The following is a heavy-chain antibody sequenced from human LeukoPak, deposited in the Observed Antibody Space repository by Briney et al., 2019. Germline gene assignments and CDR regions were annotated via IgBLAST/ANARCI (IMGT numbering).Heavy chain of an antibody. CDR1: GGSISSSSYY. Sequence: SETLSLTCTVSGGSISSSSYYWGWIRQPPGKGLEWIGSIYYSGSTYYNPSLKSRVTISVDTSKNQFSLKLSSVTAVDTAVYYCARLSVDTAMVTFDYWGQGTLVTVSS. D-gene: IGHD5-18*01. V-gene: IGHV4-39*01. CDR2: IYYSGST. CDR3: ARLSVDTAMVTFDY. J-gene: IGHJ4*02.